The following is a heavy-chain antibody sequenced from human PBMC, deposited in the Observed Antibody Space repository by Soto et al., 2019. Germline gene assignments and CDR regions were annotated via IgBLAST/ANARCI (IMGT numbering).Heavy chain of an antibody. CDR2: ISAYNGNT. J-gene: IGHJ3*02. D-gene: IGHD6-6*01. CDR1: GYTFTSYG. Sequence: ASVKVSCKASGYTFTSYGISWVRQAPGQGLEWMGWISAYNGNTNYAQKLQGRVTMTTDTSTSTAYMELRSLRSDDTAVYYCARDVAARPRPLWAFDIWGQGTMVTVSS. V-gene: IGHV1-18*01. CDR3: ARDVAARPRPLWAFDI.